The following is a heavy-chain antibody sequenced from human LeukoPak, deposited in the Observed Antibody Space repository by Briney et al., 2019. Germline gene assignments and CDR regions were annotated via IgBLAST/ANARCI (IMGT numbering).Heavy chain of an antibody. D-gene: IGHD1-1*01. J-gene: IGHJ4*02. CDR3: ARLLRFSWNPYYFDY. CDR1: GGSINSYY. Sequence: PSETLSLTCTVSGGSINSYYWSWIRQPPGKGLEWLGYIYYSGRTNYDPSLKGRVTISVDTSKNQFSLKLNSVTAADTAVYYCARLLRFSWNPYYFDYWGQGTLVTVSS. V-gene: IGHV4-59*08. CDR2: IYYSGRT.